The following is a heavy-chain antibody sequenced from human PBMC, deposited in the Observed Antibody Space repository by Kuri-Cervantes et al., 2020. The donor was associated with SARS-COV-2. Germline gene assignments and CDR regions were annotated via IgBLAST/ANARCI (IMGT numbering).Heavy chain of an antibody. CDR3: SRRARPDAFDI. CDR1: GGSFGGYY. J-gene: IGHJ3*02. Sequence: SQTLSLTCAVYGGSFGGYYWSWIRQPPGKGLEWVGSIYHSGSTYYNPSLKSRVTISVDKSKNQFSLKLSSVTAADTAVYYCSRRARPDAFDIWGQGTMVTVSS. V-gene: IGHV4-34*01. CDR2: IYHSGST.